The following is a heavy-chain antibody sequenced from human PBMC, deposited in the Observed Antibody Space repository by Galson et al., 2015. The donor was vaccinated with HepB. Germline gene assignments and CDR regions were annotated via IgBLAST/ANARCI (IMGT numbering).Heavy chain of an antibody. CDR3: AREIGGGDWGQYRYHYYGMDV. J-gene: IGHJ6*02. D-gene: IGHD2-21*02. CDR2: ISYDGSNK. V-gene: IGHV3-30*04. CDR1: GFTFSSYA. Sequence: SLRLSCAASGFTFSSYAMYWVRQAPGKGLEWVTVISYDGSNKYYSESVKGRFTISRDNSKNTLYLQMNSLRAEDTAIYYCAREIGGGDWGQYRYHYYGMDVWGQGTTVTVSS.